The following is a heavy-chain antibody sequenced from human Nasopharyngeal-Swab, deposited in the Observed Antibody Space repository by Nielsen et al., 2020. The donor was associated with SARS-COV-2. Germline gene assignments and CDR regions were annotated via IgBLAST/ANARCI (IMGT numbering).Heavy chain of an antibody. V-gene: IGHV3-30-3*01. CDR2: ISYDGSNK. D-gene: IGHD3-22*01. Sequence: GESLKISCAASGFTFSSYAMHWVRQAPGKGLEWVAVISYDGSNKYYADSVKGRFTISRDNSKNTLYLQMNSLRAEDTAVYYCARGAVMSDSSEYYYYYYGMDVWGQGTTVTVSS. J-gene: IGHJ6*02. CDR3: ARGAVMSDSSEYYYYYYGMDV. CDR1: GFTFSSYA.